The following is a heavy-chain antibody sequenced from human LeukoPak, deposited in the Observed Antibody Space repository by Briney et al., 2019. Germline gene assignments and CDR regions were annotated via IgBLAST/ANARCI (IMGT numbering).Heavy chain of an antibody. V-gene: IGHV1-46*01. CDR3: ARDWDCSSTSCYPAEDAFDI. D-gene: IGHD2-2*01. CDR2: INPSGGST. Sequence: ASVKVSCKASGYTFTSYYMHWVRQAPGQGLEWMGIINPSGGSTSYAQKFQGRGTMTRDTSTSTVYMELSSLRSEDTAVYYCARDWDCSSTSCYPAEDAFDIWGQGTMVTVSS. CDR1: GYTFTSYY. J-gene: IGHJ3*02.